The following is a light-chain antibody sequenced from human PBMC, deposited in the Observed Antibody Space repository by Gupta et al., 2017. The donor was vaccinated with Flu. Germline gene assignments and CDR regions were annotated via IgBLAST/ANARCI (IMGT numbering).Light chain of an antibody. J-gene: IGKJ2*03. CDR2: WGS. Sequence: DIVLSPSPLSLPVTPGEPTSISCRSSQSLLHSNGYNYLDWYLQKPGQSPQLLIYWGSNRASGVPDRFSGSGSGTDFTLTISRVEAEDVGVYYCMHDLNPHSYSFGQGTKLEIK. V-gene: IGKV2-28*01. CDR3: MHDLNPHSYS. CDR1: QSLLHSNGYNY.